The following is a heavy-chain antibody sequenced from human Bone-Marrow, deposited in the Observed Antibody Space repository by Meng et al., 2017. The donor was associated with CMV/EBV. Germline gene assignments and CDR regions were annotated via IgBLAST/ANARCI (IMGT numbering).Heavy chain of an antibody. J-gene: IGHJ6*02. CDR3: ARDQLYSSRAYYYYYGMDV. V-gene: IGHV3-21*01. Sequence: GGSLRLSCAASGFTFSSYSMNWVRQAPGKGLEWVSSISSSSSYIYYADSVKGRFTISRDNAKNSLYLQMNSLRAEDTAVYYCARDQLYSSRAYYYYYGMDVWGQGTTVTVYS. D-gene: IGHD6-13*01. CDR1: GFTFSSYS. CDR2: ISSSSSYI.